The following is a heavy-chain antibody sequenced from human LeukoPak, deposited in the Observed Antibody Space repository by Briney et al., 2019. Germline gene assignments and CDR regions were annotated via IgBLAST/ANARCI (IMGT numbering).Heavy chain of an antibody. V-gene: IGHV1-69*04. J-gene: IGHJ4*02. Sequence: SVKVSCKVSRYTLTQVSMQWVRQAPRDGREWVGRILPILGIANYAQKFQGRGTVTADTSTSTSYMELSSRRSEDTDVYYCARDRHIEIAAAGTTADDYWGQGTLVTVSS. D-gene: IGHD6-13*01. CDR1: RYTLTQVS. CDR3: ARDRHIEIAAAGTTADDY. CDR2: ILPILGIA.